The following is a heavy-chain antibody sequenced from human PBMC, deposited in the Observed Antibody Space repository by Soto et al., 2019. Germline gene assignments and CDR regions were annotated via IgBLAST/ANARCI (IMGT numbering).Heavy chain of an antibody. CDR1: RDTFTSYA. D-gene: IGHD3-10*01. CDR2: INTGNGNT. J-gene: IGHJ6*02. Sequence: GASVKVSCKASRDTFTSYAMHWVRQAPGQRLVWMGWINTGNGNTKYSQKFQGRVTITRDTSASTAYMELSSLRSKDTAVYYCARDPEQFGQGGPFGESLFAVPLPSSYGMDVWGQGTTVTVSS. CDR3: ARDPEQFGQGGPFGESLFAVPLPSSYGMDV. V-gene: IGHV1-3*04.